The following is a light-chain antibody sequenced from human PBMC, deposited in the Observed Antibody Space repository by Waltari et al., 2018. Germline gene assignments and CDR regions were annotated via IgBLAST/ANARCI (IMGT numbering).Light chain of an antibody. Sequence: QSALTQPRSVSGSPGQSVAISCPGISTDVGGYNYVSCYQHHPGKATKLMIYDVTKRPSGVPDRFSGSKSGNTASLTISGLQADDEADYYCCSYAGPFGGGTKLTVL. CDR2: DVT. CDR1: STDVGGYNY. CDR3: CSYAGP. V-gene: IGLV2-11*01. J-gene: IGLJ2*01.